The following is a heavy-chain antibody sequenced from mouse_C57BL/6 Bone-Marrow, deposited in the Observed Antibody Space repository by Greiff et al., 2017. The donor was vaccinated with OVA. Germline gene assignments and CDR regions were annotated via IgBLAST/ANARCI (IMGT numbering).Heavy chain of an antibody. CDR3: ARGLRYSFDY. CDR1: GFTFKNTY. V-gene: IGHV14-3*01. Sequence: VQLQQSVAELVRPGASVKLSCTASGFTFKNTYMHWVKQRPEQGLEWIGRIDPANGNTKYAPKFQGKATITADTSSNTAYMQLSSLTSEDAAIYYCARGLRYSFDYWGQGTTLTVSS. J-gene: IGHJ2*01. D-gene: IGHD2-12*01. CDR2: IDPANGNT.